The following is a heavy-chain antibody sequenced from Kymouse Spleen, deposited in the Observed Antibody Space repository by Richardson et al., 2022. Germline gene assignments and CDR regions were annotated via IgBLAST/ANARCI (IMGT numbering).Heavy chain of an antibody. D-gene: IGHD3-10*01. Sequence: QLQLQESGPGLVKPSETLSLTCTVSGGSISSSSYYWGWIRQPPGKGLEWIGSIYYSGSTYYNPSLKSRVTISVDTSKNQFSLKLSSVTAADTAVYYCARQGYYGSGSYGYWGQGTLVTVSS. J-gene: IGHJ4*02. V-gene: IGHV4-39*01. CDR1: GGSISSSSYY. CDR2: IYYSGST. CDR3: ARQGYYGSGSYGY.